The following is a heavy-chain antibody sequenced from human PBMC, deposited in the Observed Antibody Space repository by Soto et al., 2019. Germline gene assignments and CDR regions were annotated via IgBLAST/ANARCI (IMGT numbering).Heavy chain of an antibody. V-gene: IGHV3-30-3*01. CDR1: GLTFSSYA. Sequence: QVQLVESGGGVVQPGRSLRLSCAASGLTFSSYAMHWVRQAPGKGLEWVAVISYDGCNKYYADSVKGRFTISRDNSKNTLYLQMNSLRAEDTAVYYCARDRSVLTIFGVVITNWYFDLWGRGTLVTVSS. J-gene: IGHJ2*01. CDR3: ARDRSVLTIFGVVITNWYFDL. CDR2: ISYDGCNK. D-gene: IGHD3-3*01.